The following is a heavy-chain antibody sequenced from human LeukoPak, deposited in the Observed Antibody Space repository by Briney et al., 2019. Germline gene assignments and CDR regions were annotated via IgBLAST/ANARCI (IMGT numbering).Heavy chain of an antibody. V-gene: IGHV4-38-2*01. D-gene: IGHD3-10*01. CDR2: IYHSGST. J-gene: IGHJ4*02. Sequence: SETLSLTCAVSGYSISSGYYWGWIRQPPGKGLEWIGSIYHSGSTYYNPSLESRVTTSVDTSKNQFSLKLSSVTAADTAVYYCATSYYGSGSYYSLYFDYWGQGTLVTVSS. CDR3: ATSYYGSGSYYSLYFDY. CDR1: GYSISSGYY.